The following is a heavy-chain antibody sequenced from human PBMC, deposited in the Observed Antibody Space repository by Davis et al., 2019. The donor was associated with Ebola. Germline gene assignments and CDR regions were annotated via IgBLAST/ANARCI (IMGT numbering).Heavy chain of an antibody. CDR2: ISFDGSDK. V-gene: IGHV3-30*03. Sequence: GESLKISCAASGFIFSSYGMHWVRQAPGKGLEWAAVISFDGSDKYYADSVKGRFTISRDNSKNTLYLQMNSLRAEDTAVYFCARGYYGTTGVLDSWGQGTLVTVSS. CDR3: ARGYYGTTGVLDS. CDR1: GFIFSSYG. D-gene: IGHD4/OR15-4a*01. J-gene: IGHJ4*02.